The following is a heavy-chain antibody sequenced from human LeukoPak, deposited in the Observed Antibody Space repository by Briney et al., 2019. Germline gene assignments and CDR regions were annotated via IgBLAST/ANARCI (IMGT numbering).Heavy chain of an antibody. V-gene: IGHV3-30*03. CDR1: GFTFSSYG. CDR2: ISYDGSNK. D-gene: IGHD1-20*01. CDR3: ARARGITGPQAAFDI. J-gene: IGHJ3*02. Sequence: GRSLRLSCAASGFTFSSYGMHWVRQAPGKGLEWVAVISYDGSNKYYADSVKGRFTISRDNSKNTLYLQMNSLRSEDTAVYYCARARGITGPQAAFDIWGQGTMVTVSS.